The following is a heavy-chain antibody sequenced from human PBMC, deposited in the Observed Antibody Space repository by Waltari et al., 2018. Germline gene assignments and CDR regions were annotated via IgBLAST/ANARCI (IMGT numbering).Heavy chain of an antibody. J-gene: IGHJ3*01. Sequence: VQLVLSESAVKMPGASVKVSCKTSGFTIRSAGFSWVRKAPGQGLEWIGWISGNTGDTNYAQEFRDRVTMTTDTSTNTVYMELRTLRSDDTALYYCARNPNPFYYDSPCDLWGQGTELTVSS. CDR3: ARNPNPFYYDSPCDL. V-gene: IGHV1-18*01. CDR2: ISGNTGDT. CDR1: GFTIRSAG. D-gene: IGHD3-22*01.